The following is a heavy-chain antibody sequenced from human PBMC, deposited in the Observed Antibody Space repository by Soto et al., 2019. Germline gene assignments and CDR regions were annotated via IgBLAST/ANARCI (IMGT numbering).Heavy chain of an antibody. CDR3: ARTADSSSPFVAFDI. V-gene: IGHV5-51*01. CDR1: GYSFTSYW. J-gene: IGHJ3*02. Sequence: GESLKISCKGSGYSFTSYWIGWVRQMPGKGLEWMGIIYPGDSDPRSSPSFQGQVTISADKSISTAYLQWSSLKASDTAMYYRARTADSSSPFVAFDIWRHGIIVTVSS. CDR2: IYPGDSDP. D-gene: IGHD6-13*01.